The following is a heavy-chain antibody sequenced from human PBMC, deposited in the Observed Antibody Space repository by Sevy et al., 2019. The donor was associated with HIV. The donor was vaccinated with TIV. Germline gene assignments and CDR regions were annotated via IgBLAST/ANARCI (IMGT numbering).Heavy chain of an antibody. Sequence: GGSLRLSCAASGFTFDDYAMHWARQAPGKGLEWVSGISWNSGSIGYADSVKGRFTISRDNAKNSLYLQMNSLRAEDTALYYCAKDMKKWELQGWPDYWGQGTLVTVSS. CDR2: ISWNSGSI. CDR3: AKDMKKWELQGWPDY. D-gene: IGHD1-26*01. V-gene: IGHV3-9*01. CDR1: GFTFDDYA. J-gene: IGHJ4*02.